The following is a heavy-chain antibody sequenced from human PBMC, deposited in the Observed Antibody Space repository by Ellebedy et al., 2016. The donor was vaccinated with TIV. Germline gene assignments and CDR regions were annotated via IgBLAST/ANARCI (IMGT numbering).Heavy chain of an antibody. V-gene: IGHV3-48*02. CDR2: ISSSSSTV. J-gene: IGHJ2*01. CDR1: DLTFGGFT. D-gene: IGHD5-12*01. Sequence: GESLKISCAASDLTFGGFTMNWVRQAPGKGLEWLLYISSSSSTVSYADSVKGRFTISRDNAKNSLYLQMNSLRDEDTAVYYCARRGPSGYDYHWYFDLWGRGTPVTVSS. CDR3: ARRGPSGYDYHWYFDL.